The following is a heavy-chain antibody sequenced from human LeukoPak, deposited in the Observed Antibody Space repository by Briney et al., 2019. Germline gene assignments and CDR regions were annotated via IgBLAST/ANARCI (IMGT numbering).Heavy chain of an antibody. CDR1: GYTFTSYG. V-gene: IGHV1-46*01. CDR3: ARDRREFDP. CDR2: INPSGGST. Sequence: ASVKVSCKTSGYTFTSYGISWVRQAPGQGLEWMGIINPSGGSTSYAQKFQGRVTMTRDTSTSTVYMELSSLRSEDTAVYYCARDRREFDPWGQGTLVTVSS. J-gene: IGHJ5*02.